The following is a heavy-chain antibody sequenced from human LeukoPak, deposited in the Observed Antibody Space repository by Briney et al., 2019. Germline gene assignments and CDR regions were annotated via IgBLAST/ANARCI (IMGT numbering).Heavy chain of an antibody. D-gene: IGHD3-3*01. CDR2: IKQDGSEK. Sequence: GGSLRLSCAASGFTFSSYWMSCVRQAPGKGLGRVANIKQDGSEKYYVDSVKGRFTISRDNAKNSLYLQMNSLRAEDTAVYYRAREASVRFLEWLLPNGFDPWGQGTLVTVSS. CDR1: GFTFSSYW. CDR3: AREASVRFLEWLLPNGFDP. V-gene: IGHV3-7*01. J-gene: IGHJ5*02.